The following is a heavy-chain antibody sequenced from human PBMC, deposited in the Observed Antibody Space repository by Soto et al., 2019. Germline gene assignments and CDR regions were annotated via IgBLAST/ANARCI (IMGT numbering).Heavy chain of an antibody. CDR2: IGDRGGA. D-gene: IGHD3-10*01. J-gene: IGHJ3*01. V-gene: IGHV3-23*04. Sequence: EEQLVESGGGLGQPGGSLRFSCTASRFIFIQFVMTWVRQVPGKGLQWVSRIGDRGGADYGVFAKGRFTVSRVNSNDTMFLPVDSLRVEDKARYFCAREDSKRGFVLDVWRPGTGVVVSS. CDR1: RFIFIQFV. CDR3: AREDSKRGFVLDV.